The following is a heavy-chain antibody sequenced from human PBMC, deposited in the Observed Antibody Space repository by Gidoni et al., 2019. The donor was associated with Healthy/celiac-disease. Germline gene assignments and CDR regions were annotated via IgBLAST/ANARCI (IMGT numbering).Heavy chain of an antibody. D-gene: IGHD2-8*01. CDR3: ARDVNGSDY. CDR2: IYSGGST. Sequence: EVQLVESGGGLVQPGGSLRLSCPASGFTVSSSYMSWVRQAPVTGLEWGSVIYSGGSTDYADSVKARFNISRHNSKNTLYLQMNSLRAEDTAVYYCARDVNGSDYWGQGTLVTVSS. V-gene: IGHV3-53*04. J-gene: IGHJ4*02. CDR1: GFTVSSSY.